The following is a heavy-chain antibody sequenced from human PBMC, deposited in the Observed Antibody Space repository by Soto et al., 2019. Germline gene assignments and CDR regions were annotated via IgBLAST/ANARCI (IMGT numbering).Heavy chain of an antibody. V-gene: IGHV4-31*03. D-gene: IGHD3-3*01. CDR2: IYYSGTT. J-gene: IGHJ4*02. CDR3: ARHGGRYYDLL. CDR1: GGSIRSGDYY. Sequence: QVQLQESGPGLVKPSQSLSLTCTVSGGSIRSGDYYWNWIRQHPGKGLEWIGYIYYSGTTHYNPSLKSRVSISLDTSKNQFSLKLGSVTAADTAVYYCARHGGRYYDLLWGQGALVTVSS.